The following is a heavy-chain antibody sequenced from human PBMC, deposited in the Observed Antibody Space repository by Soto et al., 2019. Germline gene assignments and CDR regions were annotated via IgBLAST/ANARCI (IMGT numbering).Heavy chain of an antibody. D-gene: IGHD3-16*02. J-gene: IGHJ4*02. CDR1: GGSVRSGDDY. V-gene: IGHV4-30-4*01. Sequence: QVQLQESGPGLVKPSQTLFLTCTVSGGSVRSGDDYWSWVRQPPGKGLEWIGFINHSGGTLYNPSLASRVTTSLDASKSQFSLRLTSVTAADTAVYFCARANTLSAGADFWGQGTLVTVSS. CDR3: ARANTLSAGADF. CDR2: INHSGGT.